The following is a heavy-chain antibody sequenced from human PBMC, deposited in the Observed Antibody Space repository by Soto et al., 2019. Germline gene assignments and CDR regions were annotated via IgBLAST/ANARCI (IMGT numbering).Heavy chain of an antibody. CDR1: GFTFSSYW. V-gene: IGHV3-53*01. Sequence: GGSLRLSCAASGFTFSSYWMHWVRQAPGKGLVWVSALYDVDGTYYADSAKGRFTISRDNSNNIIYLQMNSLGPDDTAVYYCASWLEREHAYDIWGLGTMVTVSS. CDR3: ASWLEREHAYDI. CDR2: LYDVDGT. D-gene: IGHD1-1*01. J-gene: IGHJ3*02.